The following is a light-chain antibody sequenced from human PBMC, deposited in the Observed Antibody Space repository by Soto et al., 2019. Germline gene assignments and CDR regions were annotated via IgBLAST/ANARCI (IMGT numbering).Light chain of an antibody. Sequence: QSALTQPRSVSGSPGQSVTISCTGTSSDVGGYSYVSWYQQHPGKAPKLMIYDVSKRPSGVPDRFSGSKSGNTASLTISGLQAEEEAAYYCCSSAGSYSYVFGTGTKLTVL. V-gene: IGLV2-11*01. J-gene: IGLJ1*01. CDR1: SSDVGGYSY. CDR3: CSSAGSYSYV. CDR2: DVS.